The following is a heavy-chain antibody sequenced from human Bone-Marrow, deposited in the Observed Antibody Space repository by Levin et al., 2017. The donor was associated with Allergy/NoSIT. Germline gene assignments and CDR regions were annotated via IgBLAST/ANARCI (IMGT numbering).Heavy chain of an antibody. V-gene: IGHV3-15*01. Sequence: NPGGSLRLSCVVSGFPFSKTWMSWVRQAPGKGLEWVGRIKSKTDGGTTDYAAPVKGRFTISRDDSKSTLILQMNSLKTEDTAVYYCTTEAKVDYSDSTGYYSYAFDVWGQGRMVTVSS. J-gene: IGHJ3*01. D-gene: IGHD3-22*01. CDR3: TTEAKVDYSDSTGYYSYAFDV. CDR2: IKSKTDGGTT. CDR1: GFPFSKTW.